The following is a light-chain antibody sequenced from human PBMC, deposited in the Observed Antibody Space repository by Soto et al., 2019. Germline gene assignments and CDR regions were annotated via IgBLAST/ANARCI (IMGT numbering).Light chain of an antibody. CDR2: EAS. Sequence: DIQMTQSPSTLSASVGDRVTITCRASQSINNWLAWYQQKPGKAPKLLIYEASSLLSGVPSRFSGSGSGTEFTLTFISLQPDDFADYYCQQYDSDSSTFVQGTKLDI. J-gene: IGKJ2*01. CDR3: QQYDSDSST. V-gene: IGKV1-5*03. CDR1: QSINNW.